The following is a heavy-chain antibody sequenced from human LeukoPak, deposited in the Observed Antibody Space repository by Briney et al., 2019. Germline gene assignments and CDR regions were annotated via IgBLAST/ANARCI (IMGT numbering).Heavy chain of an antibody. CDR1: GYTFTGYY. CDR3: ARASEYYDILTGYYLSY. J-gene: IGHJ4*02. CDR2: INPNSGGT. Sequence: ASVKVSCKASGYTFTGYYMHWVRQAPGQGLEWMGWINPNSGGTNYAQKFQGRVTMTRDTSNSTAYMELSRLRSDDTAVYYCARASEYYDILTGYYLSYWGQGTLVTVSS. D-gene: IGHD3-9*01. V-gene: IGHV1-2*02.